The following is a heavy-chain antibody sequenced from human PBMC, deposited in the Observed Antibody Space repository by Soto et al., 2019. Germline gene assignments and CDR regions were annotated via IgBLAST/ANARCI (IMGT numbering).Heavy chain of an antibody. J-gene: IGHJ5*02. Sequence: PSETLSLTCAVSGYSISIGYYCGCIRQPPGKGLEWIGSIYHSGSTYYNPSLKSRVTISVDTSKNQFSLKLSSVTAADTAVYYCARDLLWFGELRGWFDPWGQGTLVTVSS. D-gene: IGHD3-10*01. CDR2: IYHSGST. CDR1: GYSISIGYY. CDR3: ARDLLWFGELRGWFDP. V-gene: IGHV4-38-2*02.